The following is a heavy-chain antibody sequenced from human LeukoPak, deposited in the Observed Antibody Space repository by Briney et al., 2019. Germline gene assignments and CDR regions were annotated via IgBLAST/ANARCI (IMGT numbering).Heavy chain of an antibody. D-gene: IGHD3-10*01. CDR2: ISSSSSHI. CDR3: AREVVTMVRGVTYYYYYGMDV. J-gene: IGHJ6*02. CDR1: GFTFSSYS. Sequence: GGSLRLSCAASGFTFSSYSMNWVRQAPGKGLEWVSSISSSSSHIYYADSVKGRFTISRDNAKNSLYLQMNSLRAEDTAVYYCAREVVTMVRGVTYYYYYGMDVWGQGTTVTVSS. V-gene: IGHV3-21*01.